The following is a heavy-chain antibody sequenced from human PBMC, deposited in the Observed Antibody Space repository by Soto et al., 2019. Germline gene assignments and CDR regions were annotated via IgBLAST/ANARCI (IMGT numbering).Heavy chain of an antibody. CDR2: IKRKTDGGTT. CDR1: GFNFSNAW. Sequence: GGSLRLSCAASGFNFSNAWANRVRQDPGKGLERVGRIKRKTDGGTTDYAEPVKGRFAISRDDSNNMVYLQMNSLKIEDTAVYYCTTDSYSTIIIVRFDYWGHGTLVTVSS. D-gene: IGHD3-22*01. V-gene: IGHV3-15*07. J-gene: IGHJ4*01. CDR3: TTDSYSTIIIVRFDY.